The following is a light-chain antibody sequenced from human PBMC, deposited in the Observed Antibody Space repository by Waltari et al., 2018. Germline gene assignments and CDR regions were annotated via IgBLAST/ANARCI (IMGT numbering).Light chain of an antibody. CDR1: QAMSNY. Sequence: DIQMTQSPSSLSASVGDRVTITCRASQAMSNYLHWYQHKTGKAPRLLIYDASSLESGVPSRFIGSGSETEFTLTISSLEPEDFAIYYCQQIYITPYTFGQGTNLEIK. V-gene: IGKV1-39*01. J-gene: IGKJ2*01. CDR3: QQIYITPYT. CDR2: DAS.